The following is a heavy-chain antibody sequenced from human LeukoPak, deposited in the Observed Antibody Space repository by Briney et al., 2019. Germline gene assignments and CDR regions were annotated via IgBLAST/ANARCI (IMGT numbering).Heavy chain of an antibody. Sequence: PGGSLRLSCAASGFTFSSYSMNWVRQAPGKGLEWVSSISSSSSYIYYADSVKGRFTISRDNPKNSLYLQMNSLRAEDTAVYYCARDMTFEDTAMGSFDYWGQGTLVTVSS. V-gene: IGHV3-21*01. J-gene: IGHJ4*02. CDR2: ISSSSSYI. CDR1: GFTFSSYS. D-gene: IGHD5-18*01. CDR3: ARDMTFEDTAMGSFDY.